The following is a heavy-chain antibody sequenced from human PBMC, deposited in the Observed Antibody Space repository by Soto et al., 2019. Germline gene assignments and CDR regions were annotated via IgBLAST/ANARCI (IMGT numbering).Heavy chain of an antibody. Sequence: ASVKVSCKASGGTFSSYAISWVRQAPGQGLEWMGGIIPIFGTANYAQKFQGRVTITADESTSTAYMELSSLRSEDTAVYYCARIQRVRRSGGSCYSGKYYDMDVWGQGPTDT. CDR1: GGTFSSYA. CDR3: ARIQRVRRSGGSCYSGKYYDMDV. J-gene: IGHJ6*02. CDR2: IIPIFGTA. V-gene: IGHV1-69*13. D-gene: IGHD2-15*01.